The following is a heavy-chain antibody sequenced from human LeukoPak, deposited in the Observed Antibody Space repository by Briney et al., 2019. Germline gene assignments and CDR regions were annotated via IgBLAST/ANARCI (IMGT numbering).Heavy chain of an antibody. CDR2: IIPIFGTA. D-gene: IGHD2-2*01. J-gene: IGHJ6*03. Sequence: GASVKVSCKASGGTFSSYAISWVRQAPGQGLEWMGGIIPIFGTANYAQKFQGRVTITADESTSTAYMELSSLRSEYTAVYYCAKSDIVVVPAATGYYYYMDVWGKGTTVTISS. CDR1: GGTFSSYA. V-gene: IGHV1-69*13. CDR3: AKSDIVVVPAATGYYYYMDV.